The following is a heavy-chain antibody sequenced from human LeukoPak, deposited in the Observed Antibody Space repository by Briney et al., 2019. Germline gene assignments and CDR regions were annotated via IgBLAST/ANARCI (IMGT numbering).Heavy chain of an antibody. CDR1: GGSFSGYY. CDR3: ARDDRKGEQQLVKSHDY. J-gene: IGHJ4*02. D-gene: IGHD6-13*01. CDR2: IYYSGST. V-gene: IGHV4-34*01. Sequence: SETLSLTCAVYGGSFSGYYWGWIRQPPGKGLEWIGSIYYSGSTYYNPSLKSRVTISVDTSKNQFSLKLSSVTAADTAVYSCARDDRKGEQQLVKSHDYWGQGTLVTVSS.